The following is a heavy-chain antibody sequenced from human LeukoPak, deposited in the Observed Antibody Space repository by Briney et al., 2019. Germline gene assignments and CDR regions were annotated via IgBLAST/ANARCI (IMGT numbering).Heavy chain of an antibody. Sequence: SETLSLTCTVSGGSISSYYWSWIRQPPGKGPEWIGYIYFTGSTNYNPSLKSRVTMSVDTSNNQFSLKLSSVTAADTAVYYCARRYCTDGVCYLVSWGQGTLVTVSS. CDR1: GGSISSYY. CDR3: ARRYCTDGVCYLVS. CDR2: IYFTGST. D-gene: IGHD2-8*01. V-gene: IGHV4-59*12. J-gene: IGHJ5*02.